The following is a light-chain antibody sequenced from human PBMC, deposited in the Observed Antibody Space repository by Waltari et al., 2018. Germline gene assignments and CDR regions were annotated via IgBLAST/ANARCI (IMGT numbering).Light chain of an antibody. CDR2: GHT. V-gene: IGLV1-40*01. J-gene: IGLJ1*01. CDR1: SSNIGAGYD. Sequence: QSVLTQPPSVSGAPGQRVSISCTGSSSNIGAGYDVHWYQQLPGRAPKLLIYGHTYRPSGVPDRFSASKSGTSASLSIAGLQADDEAHYYCQTYDSSLRTYVFGSGTRVSVL. CDR3: QTYDSSLRTYV.